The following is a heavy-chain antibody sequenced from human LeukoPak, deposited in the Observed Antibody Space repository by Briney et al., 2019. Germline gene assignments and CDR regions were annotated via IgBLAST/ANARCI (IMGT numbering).Heavy chain of an antibody. CDR2: ISAYNGNT. Sequence: ASVKVSCKASGYTFSGYYIHWVRQAPGQGLEWMGWISAYNGNTNYAQKLQGRVTMTTDTSTSTAYMELRSLRSDDTAVYYCARVGTGSGWLNYYYYYMDVWGKGTTVTISS. D-gene: IGHD6-25*01. J-gene: IGHJ6*03. CDR1: GYTFSGYY. V-gene: IGHV1-18*04. CDR3: ARVGTGSGWLNYYYYYMDV.